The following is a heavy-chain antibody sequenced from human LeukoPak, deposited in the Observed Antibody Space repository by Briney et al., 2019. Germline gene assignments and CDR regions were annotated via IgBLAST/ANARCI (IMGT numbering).Heavy chain of an antibody. D-gene: IGHD3-3*01. CDR1: GDSISSYY. CDR2: IYYSGST. CDR3: ARDRDDFWTYYMDV. J-gene: IGHJ6*03. V-gene: IGHV4-59*01. Sequence: SETLSLTCSVSGDSISSYYWSWLRQPPGKGLEWIGYIYYSGSTNYNPSLTSRVTISVDTSKNQFSLKLSSVTAADTAVYYCARDRDDFWTYYMDVWGKGTTVTVSS.